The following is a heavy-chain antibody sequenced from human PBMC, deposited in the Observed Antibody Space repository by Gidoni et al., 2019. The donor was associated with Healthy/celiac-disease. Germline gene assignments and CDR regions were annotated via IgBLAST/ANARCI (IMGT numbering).Heavy chain of an antibody. Sequence: EVQLLESGGGLVQPGGSLRLSCAASGFTFSSYAMSWVRQAPGKGLEWVSAISGSVGSTDYADSVKGRFTISRDNSKNTLYLQMNSLRAEDTAVYYCAKDDYSGRLTTAIDYWGQGTLVTVSS. CDR2: ISGSVGST. V-gene: IGHV3-23*01. CDR3: AKDDYSGRLTTAIDY. D-gene: IGHD1-26*01. CDR1: GFTFSSYA. J-gene: IGHJ4*02.